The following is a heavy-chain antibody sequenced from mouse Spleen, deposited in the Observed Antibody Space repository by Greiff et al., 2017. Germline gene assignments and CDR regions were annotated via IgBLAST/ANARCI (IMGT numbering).Heavy chain of an antibody. J-gene: IGHJ3*01. D-gene: IGHD2-4*01. CDR2: IDPSDSYT. CDR1: GYTFTSYW. Sequence: QVQLQQSGAELVKPGASVKLSCKASGYTFTSYWMQWVKQRPGQGLEWIGEIDPSDSYTNYNQKFKGKATLTVDTSSSTAYMQLSSLTSEDSAVYYCARRREDDYTWFAYWGQGTLVTVSA. CDR3: ARRREDDYTWFAY. V-gene: IGHV1-50*01.